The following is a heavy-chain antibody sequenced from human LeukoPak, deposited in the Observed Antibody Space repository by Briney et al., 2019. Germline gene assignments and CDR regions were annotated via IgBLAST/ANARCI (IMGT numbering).Heavy chain of an antibody. Sequence: PSETLSLTCAVYGGSFSDYYWSWIRQPPGKGLEWSGEINHSASANYNPSLKSRVTISVDTSKNQFSLKLSSVTAADTAVYYCAGDAEAYGYDYFDYWGQGTLVTVSS. V-gene: IGHV4-34*01. CDR1: GGSFSDYY. CDR2: INHSASA. D-gene: IGHD5-18*01. CDR3: AGDAEAYGYDYFDY. J-gene: IGHJ4*02.